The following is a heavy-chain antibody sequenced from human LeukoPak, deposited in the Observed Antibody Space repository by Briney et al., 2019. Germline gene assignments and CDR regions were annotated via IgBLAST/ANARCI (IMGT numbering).Heavy chain of an antibody. Sequence: SVKVSCKASGGTFSSYAISWVRQAPGQGLEWMGGIIPIFGTANYAQKFQGRVTITTDESTSTAYMELSRLRSEDTAVYYCARDLAVAGGGEGKWGQGTLVTVSS. CDR2: IIPIFGTA. CDR3: ARDLAVAGGGEGK. CDR1: GGTFSSYA. D-gene: IGHD3-16*01. J-gene: IGHJ4*02. V-gene: IGHV1-69*05.